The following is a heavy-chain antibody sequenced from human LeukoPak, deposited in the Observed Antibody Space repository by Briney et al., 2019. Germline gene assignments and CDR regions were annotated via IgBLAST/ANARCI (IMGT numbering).Heavy chain of an antibody. CDR1: GFTFSDYA. J-gene: IGHJ6*02. CDR3: ARERGQDYYYGMDV. Sequence: GSLRLSCAVSGFTFSDYAMHWVRQPPGKGLEWVAVISSDGNNKYYADSVKGRFTISRDNSKNTLYLQMNSLRAEDTAVYYCARERGQDYYYGMDVWGQGTTVTVSS. CDR2: ISSDGNNK. V-gene: IGHV3-30-3*01.